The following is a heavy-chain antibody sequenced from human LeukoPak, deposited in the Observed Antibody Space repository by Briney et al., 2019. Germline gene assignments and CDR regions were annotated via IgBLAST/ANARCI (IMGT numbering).Heavy chain of an antibody. D-gene: IGHD6-19*01. CDR2: IKPDGSGK. J-gene: IGHJ4*02. CDR1: GFAFSSYW. CDR3: SSQPAVLDLDC. V-gene: IGHV3-7*01. Sequence: GGSLRLXCAASGFAFSSYWMTWVRQAPGKGLEWVANIKPDGSGKNYVDSVKGRFTISRDNAKNSLCLQMKGLRVEDTAVYYCSSQPAVLDLDCWGQGTLVTVSS.